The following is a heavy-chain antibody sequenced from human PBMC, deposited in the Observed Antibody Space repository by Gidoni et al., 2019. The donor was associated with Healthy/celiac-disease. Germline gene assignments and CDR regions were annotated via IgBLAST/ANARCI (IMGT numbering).Heavy chain of an antibody. J-gene: IGHJ6*02. CDR2: ISGSGGST. CDR3: AKVSCCSYYDKYGMDV. CDR1: GFTFSSYA. V-gene: IGHV3-23*01. Sequence: EVQLLESGGGLVQPGGSLRLSCAASGFTFSSYAMSWVRQAPGKGLEWVSAISGSGGSTYYADSVKGRFTISRDNSKNTLYLQMNSLRAEDTAVYYCAKVSCCSYYDKYGMDVWGQGTTVTVSS. D-gene: IGHD3-22*01.